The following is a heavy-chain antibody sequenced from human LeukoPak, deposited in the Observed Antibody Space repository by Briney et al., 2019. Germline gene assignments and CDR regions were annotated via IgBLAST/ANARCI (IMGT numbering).Heavy chain of an antibody. V-gene: IGHV3-23*01. CDR3: AKDFLAVAQYYFDY. J-gene: IGHJ4*02. D-gene: IGHD6-19*01. Sequence: GESLSLSCAASGFTFSSYAMSWVRQAPGKGLEWVSAISGSGGSTYYADSVKGRFTISRDNSKNTLYLQMNSLRAEDTAVYYCAKDFLAVAQYYFDYWGQGTLVTVSS. CDR2: ISGSGGST. CDR1: GFTFSSYA.